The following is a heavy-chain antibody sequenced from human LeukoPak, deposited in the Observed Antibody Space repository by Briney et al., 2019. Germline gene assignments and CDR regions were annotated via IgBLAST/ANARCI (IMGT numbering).Heavy chain of an antibody. Sequence: PSETLSLTCTVSGGSISSSSYYWGWIRQPPGKGLEWIGSIYYSGSTYYNPSLKSRVTISVDTSKNQFSLKLSSVTAADTAVYYCARDDPGGSGSSQAFDYWGQGTLVTVSS. J-gene: IGHJ4*02. CDR3: ARDDPGGSGSSQAFDY. V-gene: IGHV4-39*07. CDR1: GGSISSSSYY. D-gene: IGHD3-10*01. CDR2: IYYSGST.